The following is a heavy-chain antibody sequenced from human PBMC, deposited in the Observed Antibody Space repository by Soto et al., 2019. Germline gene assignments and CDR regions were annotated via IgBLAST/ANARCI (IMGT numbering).Heavy chain of an antibody. J-gene: IGHJ5*02. Sequence: GGSLRLSCSASGFTFSSYAMSWVRQAPGKGLEWVSAISGSGGSTYYADSVKGRFTISRDNSKNTLYLQMNSLRAEDTAVYYCARNPHIVVVVAAILFDPWGQGTLVTVSS. CDR1: GFTFSSYA. V-gene: IGHV3-23*01. CDR2: ISGSGGST. CDR3: ARNPHIVVVVAAILFDP. D-gene: IGHD2-15*01.